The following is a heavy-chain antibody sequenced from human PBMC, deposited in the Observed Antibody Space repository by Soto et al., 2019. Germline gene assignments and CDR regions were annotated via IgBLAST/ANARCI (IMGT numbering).Heavy chain of an antibody. J-gene: IGHJ6*02. Sequence: QVQLVQSGAEVRKPGSSVTVSCKASGGTFSNYAISWVRQAPGQGLEWMGGIIPIVGTGSYAQKVQGRVTITADERTTTAYMELSSLRFEDTDVYYCARVVILVPTASTHYYYHVDVWGPGTTVTVSS. D-gene: IGHD2-2*01. CDR1: GGTFSNYA. V-gene: IGHV1-69*01. CDR2: IIPIVGTG. CDR3: ARVVILVPTASTHYYYHVDV.